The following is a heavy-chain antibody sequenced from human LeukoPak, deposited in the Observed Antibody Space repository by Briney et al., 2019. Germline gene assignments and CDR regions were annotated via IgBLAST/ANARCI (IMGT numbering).Heavy chain of an antibody. J-gene: IGHJ4*02. CDR1: GYTFTSYD. Sequence: ASVKVSCKASGYTFTSYDINWVRQATGQGLEWMGWMNPNSGNTGYAQKFQGRVTITRNTSISTAYMELSSLRSEDTAVYYCARDPSCGGDCYWAGGDYFDYWGQGTLVTVSS. CDR3: ARDPSCGGDCYWAGGDYFDY. D-gene: IGHD2-21*02. V-gene: IGHV1-8*03. CDR2: MNPNSGNT.